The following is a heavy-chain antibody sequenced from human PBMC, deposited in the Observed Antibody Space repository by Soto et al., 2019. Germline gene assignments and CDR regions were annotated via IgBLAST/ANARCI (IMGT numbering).Heavy chain of an antibody. Sequence: PSETLSLTCAVYGGSFSGYYWSWIRQPPGKGLEWIGEINHSGSTNYNPSLKSRVTISVDTSKNQFSLKLSSVTAADTAVYYCARAYSSGWQGHWFDPWGQGTLVTVSS. V-gene: IGHV4-34*01. J-gene: IGHJ5*02. CDR2: INHSGST. D-gene: IGHD6-19*01. CDR1: GGSFSGYY. CDR3: ARAYSSGWQGHWFDP.